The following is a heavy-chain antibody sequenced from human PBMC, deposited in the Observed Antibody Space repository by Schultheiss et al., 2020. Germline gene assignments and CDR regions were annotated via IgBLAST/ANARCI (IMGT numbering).Heavy chain of an antibody. CDR1: GFSFSGSA. J-gene: IGHJ5*02. D-gene: IGHD3-16*01. V-gene: IGHV3-23*01. Sequence: GGSLRLSCAASGFSFSGSAMHWVRQAPGKGLEWVSAISGSGGSTYYADSVKGRFTISRDNSKNTLYLQMNSLRAEDTAVYYCARPKGGFDPWGQGTLVTVSS. CDR2: ISGSGGST. CDR3: ARPKGGFDP.